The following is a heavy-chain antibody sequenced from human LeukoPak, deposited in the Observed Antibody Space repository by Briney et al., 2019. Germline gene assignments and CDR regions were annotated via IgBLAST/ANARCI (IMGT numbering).Heavy chain of an antibody. CDR3: AKDSGGYYDILTGYSDV. J-gene: IGHJ6*04. D-gene: IGHD3-9*01. Sequence: GGSLRLSCAASGFTFSSYGMNWVRQAPGKGLEWVSAISGSGGSTYYADSVKGRFTISRDNSKNTLYLQMNSLRAEDTAVYYCAKDSGGYYDILTGYSDVWGKGTTVTISS. CDR2: ISGSGGST. CDR1: GFTFSSYG. V-gene: IGHV3-23*01.